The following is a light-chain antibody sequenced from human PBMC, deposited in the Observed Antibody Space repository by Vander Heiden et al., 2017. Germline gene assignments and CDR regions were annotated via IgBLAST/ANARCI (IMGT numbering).Light chain of an antibody. CDR2: GAS. CDR1: QSVSSSY. J-gene: IGKJ5*01. Sequence: EIVLTQSPGTLSLSPGERATLSCRASQSVSSSYLAWYQQKPGQATRLLIYGASSRATGIPDRFSGSGSGTDFTLTISRLEPEDFAVYYCQQYHNSPQTFGQGTRLEIK. CDR3: QQYHNSPQT. V-gene: IGKV3-20*01.